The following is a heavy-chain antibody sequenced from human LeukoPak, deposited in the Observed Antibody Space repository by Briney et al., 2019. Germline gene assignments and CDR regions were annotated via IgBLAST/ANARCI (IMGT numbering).Heavy chain of an antibody. CDR3: ARGEQWLAPEGFDY. CDR1: GFSCSSYV. Sequence: GGSLLLSCAAAGFSCSSYVMQGGREAPGKGLEWVAVISYDGSNKYYADSVNGRFIISRDNSKNTLYLQMNSLRAEDTAVYYCARGEQWLAPEGFDYWGQGTVVSVSS. D-gene: IGHD6-19*01. J-gene: IGHJ4*02. V-gene: IGHV3-30-3*01. CDR2: ISYDGSNK.